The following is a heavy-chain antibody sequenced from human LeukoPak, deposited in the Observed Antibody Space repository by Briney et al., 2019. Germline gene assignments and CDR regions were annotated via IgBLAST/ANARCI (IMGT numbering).Heavy chain of an antibody. CDR3: ARDRGRGYNYDSGDFDF. CDR1: GYSFIGYY. CDR2: INPNTGGT. Sequence: GASVKVSCKASGYSFIGYYMHWVRQAPGQGLEWMGWINPNTGGTNYAQKSQGRVTMSRDTSISTDYMELTCLGSDDPAVYYCARDRGRGYNYDSGDFDFWGQGTLVTVSS. V-gene: IGHV1-2*02. D-gene: IGHD3-22*01. J-gene: IGHJ4*02.